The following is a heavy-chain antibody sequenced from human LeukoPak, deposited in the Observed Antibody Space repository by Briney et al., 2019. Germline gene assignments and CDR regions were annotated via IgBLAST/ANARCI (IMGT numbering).Heavy chain of an antibody. Sequence: PGGSLRLSCAASGFTFSSYWMSWVRQAPGKGLEWVATIKQDGSQKYYVDSVKGRFTISRDNAKNSLYLQMNSLGAEDTAVYYCARESRSVTSEVDFDYWGQGTLVTVSS. CDR2: IKQDGSQK. CDR1: GFTFSSYW. D-gene: IGHD4-17*01. V-gene: IGHV3-7*01. CDR3: ARESRSVTSEVDFDY. J-gene: IGHJ4*02.